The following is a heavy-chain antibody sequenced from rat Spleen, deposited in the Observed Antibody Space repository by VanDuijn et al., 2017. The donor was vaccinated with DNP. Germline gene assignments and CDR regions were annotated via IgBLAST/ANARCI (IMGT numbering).Heavy chain of an antibody. V-gene: IGHV2S18*01. CDR1: GFSVTGYS. Sequence: QVQLKESGPGLVQPSETLSLTCTVSGFSVTGYSVSWVRQPAGKGPEWMGRLWYDGDTAYNSALKSRLSISRDTSKSQVFLKMNSLQTEDTAIYFCAKKGAGWGQGVMVTVSS. CDR2: LWYDGDT. J-gene: IGHJ2*01. D-gene: IGHD5-1*01. CDR3: AKKGAG.